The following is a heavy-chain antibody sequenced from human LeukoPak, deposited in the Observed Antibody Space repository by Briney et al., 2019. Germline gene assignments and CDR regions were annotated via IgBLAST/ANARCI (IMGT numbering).Heavy chain of an antibody. J-gene: IGHJ3*02. CDR3: AARWGYNGFDI. CDR1: GFIVSSNH. V-gene: IGHV3-53*01. D-gene: IGHD5-18*01. CDR2: IYSGGGT. Sequence: PGGSLRLSCAASGFIVSSNHVSWVRQAPGKGLEWVSVIYSGGGTYYADSVKGRFTISRDKSKNTLYLQMNSLRAEDTALFYCAARWGYNGFDIWGQGTMVADSS.